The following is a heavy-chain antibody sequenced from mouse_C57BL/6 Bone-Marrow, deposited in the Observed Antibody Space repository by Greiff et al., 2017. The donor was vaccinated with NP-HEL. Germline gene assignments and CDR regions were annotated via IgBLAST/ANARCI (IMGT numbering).Heavy chain of an antibody. CDR2: IYPRSGNT. CDR1: GYTFTSYG. Sequence: QVQLQQSGAELARPGASVKLSCKASGYTFTSYGISWVKQRTGQGLEWIGEIYPRSGNTYYNEKFKGKATLTADKSSSTAYMELRSLTSEDSAVYFCARPYYGRPWFAYWGQGTLVTVSA. CDR3: ARPYYGRPWFAY. D-gene: IGHD2-10*01. V-gene: IGHV1-81*01. J-gene: IGHJ3*01.